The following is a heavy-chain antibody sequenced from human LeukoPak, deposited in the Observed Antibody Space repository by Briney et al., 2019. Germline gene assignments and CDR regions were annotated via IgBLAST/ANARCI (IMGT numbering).Heavy chain of an antibody. CDR1: GFTFSIYW. J-gene: IGHJ6*03. D-gene: IGHD6-25*01. V-gene: IGHV3-74*01. CDR3: ARPPQRAASYYYYYYMDV. Sequence: PGGSLRLSCAASGFTFSIYWMHWVRQAPGKRLGWVSRINSDGSRTKSADSVKGRFTISRDNDKNTLYVKMNSLRAEDTAVYYCARPPQRAASYYYYYYMDVWGKGTTVTVSS. CDR2: INSDGSRT.